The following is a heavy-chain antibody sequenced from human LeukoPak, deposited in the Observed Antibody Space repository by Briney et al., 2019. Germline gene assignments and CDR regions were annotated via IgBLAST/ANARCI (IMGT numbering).Heavy chain of an antibody. CDR3: ASLGYCTSSSCYYGMDV. V-gene: IGHV3-74*01. D-gene: IGHD2-2*01. CDR1: GFTFSSYW. CDR2: INSDGSST. J-gene: IGHJ6*02. Sequence: PGGSLRLSCAASGFTFSSYWMHWVRQAPGKGLVWVSRINSDGSSTSYADSVKGRFTISRDNAKNSLYLQMSSLRAEDTAVYYCASLGYCTSSSCYYGMDVWGQGTTVTVSS.